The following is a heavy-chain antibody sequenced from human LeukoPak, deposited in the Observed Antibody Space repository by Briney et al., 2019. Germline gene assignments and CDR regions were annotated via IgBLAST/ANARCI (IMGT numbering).Heavy chain of an antibody. Sequence: SQTLSLTCTDSGGSISSGDYYWSWIRQPPGKGLEWIGYIYYSGSTYYNPSLKSRVTISVDTSKNQFSLKLSSVTAADTAVYYCAREYCSGGSCQFDYWGQGTLVTVSS. CDR3: AREYCSGGSCQFDY. J-gene: IGHJ4*02. CDR2: IYYSGST. CDR1: GGSISSGDYY. V-gene: IGHV4-30-4*01. D-gene: IGHD2-15*01.